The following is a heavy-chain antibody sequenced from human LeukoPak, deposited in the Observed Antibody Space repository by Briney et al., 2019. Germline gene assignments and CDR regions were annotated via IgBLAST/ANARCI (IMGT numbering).Heavy chain of an antibody. D-gene: IGHD2-21*01. V-gene: IGHV1-24*01. CDR1: GYTHTELS. CDR3: ATVPRDPVLLWY. Sequence: ASVKVSCKVSGYTHTELSMHWVRQAPGKGLEWMGGFDPEDGETIYAQKFQGRVTMTEDTSTDTAYMELSSLRSEDTAVYYCATVPRDPVLLWYWGQGTLVTVSS. CDR2: FDPEDGET. J-gene: IGHJ4*02.